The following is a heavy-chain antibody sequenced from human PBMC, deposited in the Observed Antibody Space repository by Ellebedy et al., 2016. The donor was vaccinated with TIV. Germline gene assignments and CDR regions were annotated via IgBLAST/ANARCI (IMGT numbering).Heavy chain of an antibody. V-gene: IGHV3-53*01. D-gene: IGHD1/OR15-1a*01. CDR3: AREPTSNSD. CDR1: GFSVTTAY. Sequence: PGGSLRLSCAGSGFSVTTAYMSWVRQAPGKGLEWISVIYDNYKTFYADSVRGRFTITRDDSKNTVTLQMNNLRVGDTAVYYCAREPTSNSDWGQGTLVTVSS. CDR2: IYDNYKT. J-gene: IGHJ4*02.